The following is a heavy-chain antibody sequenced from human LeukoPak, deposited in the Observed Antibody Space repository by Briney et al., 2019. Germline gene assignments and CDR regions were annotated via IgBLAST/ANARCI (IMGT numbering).Heavy chain of an antibody. CDR2: IRYDGSNK. Sequence: GGSLRLSCAASGFTFSSYGMHWVRQAPGKGLEWVAFIRYDGSNKYYADSVKGRFTISRDNSKNTLYLQMNSLRAEDTAVYYCAKDASIVSYGSGSYYNAGDYWGQGTLVTVSS. CDR3: AKDASIVSYGSGSYYNAGDY. J-gene: IGHJ4*02. D-gene: IGHD3-10*01. V-gene: IGHV3-30*02. CDR1: GFTFSSYG.